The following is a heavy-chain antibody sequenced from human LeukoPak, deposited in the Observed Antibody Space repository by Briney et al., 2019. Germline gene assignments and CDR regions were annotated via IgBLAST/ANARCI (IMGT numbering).Heavy chain of an antibody. J-gene: IGHJ4*02. CDR2: IYHSGST. V-gene: IGHV4-30-2*01. Sequence: SQTLSLICAVSGGSISSGGYSWSWIRQPPGKGLEWIGYIYHSGSTYYNPSLKSRVTISVDRSKNQFSLKLSSVTAADTAVYYCARSRFYYGDYYFDYWGQGTLVTVSS. D-gene: IGHD4-17*01. CDR3: ARSRFYYGDYYFDY. CDR1: GGSISSGGYS.